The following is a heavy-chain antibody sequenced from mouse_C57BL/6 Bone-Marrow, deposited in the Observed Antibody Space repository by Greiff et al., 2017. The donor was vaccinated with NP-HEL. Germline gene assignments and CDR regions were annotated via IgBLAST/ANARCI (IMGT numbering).Heavy chain of an antibody. CDR2: IYPGDGDT. CDR1: GYAFSSSW. V-gene: IGHV1-82*01. J-gene: IGHJ2*01. D-gene: IGHD2-3*01. Sequence: VQLQQSGPELVKPGASVKISCKASGYAFSSSWMNWVKQRPGKGLEWTGRIYPGDGDTNYNGKFKGKATLTADKSSSTAYMQLSSLTSEDSAVYFCARSWLLRNFDYWGQGTTLTVSS. CDR3: ARSWLLRNFDY.